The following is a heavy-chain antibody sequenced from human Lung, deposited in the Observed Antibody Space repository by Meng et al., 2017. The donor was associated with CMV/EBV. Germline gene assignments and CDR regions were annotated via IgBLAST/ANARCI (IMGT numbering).Heavy chain of an antibody. J-gene: IGHJ4*02. CDR2: INPDRGGT. CDR1: GYTFTGYY. D-gene: IGHD6-6*01. CDR3: AKAAYSSFARGGYYFDN. Sequence: ASVXVSXKASGYTFTGYYIHWVRQAPGQGLVWMGWINPDRGGTDYPQKFQGRVTMTRDTSISTDYMELTRLTSDDTAVYYCAKAAYSSFARGGYYFDNWGQGXLVTVSS. V-gene: IGHV1-2*02.